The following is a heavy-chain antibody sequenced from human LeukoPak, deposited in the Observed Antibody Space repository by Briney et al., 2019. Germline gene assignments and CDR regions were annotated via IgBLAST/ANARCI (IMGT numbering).Heavy chain of an antibody. CDR2: INPNSGGT. CDR1: GYTFTGYY. Sequence: ASVKVSCKASGYTFTGYYMHWVRQAPGQGLEWMGWINPNSGGTNYAQKFQGRVTMTRDTSTSTVYMELSSLRSEDTAVYYCARDRKLVVVARPGYNWFDPWGQGTLVTVSS. CDR3: ARDRKLVVVARPGYNWFDP. J-gene: IGHJ5*02. V-gene: IGHV1-2*02. D-gene: IGHD2-15*01.